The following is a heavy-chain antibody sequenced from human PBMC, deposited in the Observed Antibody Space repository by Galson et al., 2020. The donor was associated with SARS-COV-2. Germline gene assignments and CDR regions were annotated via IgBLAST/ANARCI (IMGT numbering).Heavy chain of an antibody. CDR2: INPNSGGT. D-gene: IGHD3-3*01. V-gene: IGHV1-2*02. Sequence: ASVKVSCTASGYTFTGYYMHWVRQAPGQGLEWMGWINPNSGGTNYAQKFQGRVTMTRDTSISTAYMELSRLRSDDTAVYYCARVGQGYDFWSGYPLDYYGMDVWGQGTTVTVSS. J-gene: IGHJ6*02. CDR3: ARVGQGYDFWSGYPLDYYGMDV. CDR1: GYTFTGYY.